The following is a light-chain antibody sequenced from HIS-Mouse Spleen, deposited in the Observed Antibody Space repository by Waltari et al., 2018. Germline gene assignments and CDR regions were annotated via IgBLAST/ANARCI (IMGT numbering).Light chain of an antibody. CDR2: GAS. V-gene: IGKV3-20*01. CDR1: QSVSSSY. CDR3: QQYGSSST. J-gene: IGKJ5*01. Sequence: EIVLTQSPGTLSLSPGERATLSCRASQSVSSSYLAWYQQKPGQAPRLHIFGASSRATGIPDRFSGSGSGTDFTITISRLEPEDFAVYYCQQYGSSSTFGQGTRLEIK.